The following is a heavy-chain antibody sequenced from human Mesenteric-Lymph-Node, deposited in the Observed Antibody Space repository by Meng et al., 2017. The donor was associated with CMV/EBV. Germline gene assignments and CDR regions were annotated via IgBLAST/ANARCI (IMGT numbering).Heavy chain of an antibody. CDR3: ARDLYMGGVMSDY. V-gene: IGHV1-8*02. Sequence: ASVKVSCKASGYTFTSYGINWVRQATGQGLEWMGWMNPNSGNTGYAQKFQVRITITRNTSISTAYMELRSLRSDDTAVYYCARDLYMGGVMSDYWGQGTLVTVSS. CDR2: MNPNSGNT. D-gene: IGHD3-16*01. J-gene: IGHJ4*02. CDR1: GYTFTSYG.